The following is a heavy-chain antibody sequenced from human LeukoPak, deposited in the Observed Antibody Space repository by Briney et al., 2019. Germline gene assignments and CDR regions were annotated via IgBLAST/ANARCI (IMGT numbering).Heavy chain of an antibody. CDR3: AREPPGATESLFDY. J-gene: IGHJ4*02. CDR1: GYSISSGYY. D-gene: IGHD6-25*01. CDR2: IYHSGST. Sequence: KTSETLSLTCAVSGYSISSGYYWGWIRQPPGKGLAWIGSIYHSGSTYYNPSLKSRVTISVDTSKNQFSLKLSSVTAADTAVYYCAREPPGATESLFDYWGQGTLVTVSS. V-gene: IGHV4-38-2*02.